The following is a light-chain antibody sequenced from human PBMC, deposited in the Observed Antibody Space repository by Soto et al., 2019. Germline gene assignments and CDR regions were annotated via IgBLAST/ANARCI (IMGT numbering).Light chain of an antibody. J-gene: IGKJ3*01. CDR2: SAS. Sequence: EIVLTQSPGTLSLSPGERATLSCRASQSVSGNCLAWYQHKPGQAPRLLIYSASNRATDIPDRFSGSGSATDFTLAISSLEPEDFAVYYCRQHCTSPQTFGPGTKVDI. V-gene: IGKV3-20*01. CDR3: RQHCTSPQT. CDR1: QSVSGNC.